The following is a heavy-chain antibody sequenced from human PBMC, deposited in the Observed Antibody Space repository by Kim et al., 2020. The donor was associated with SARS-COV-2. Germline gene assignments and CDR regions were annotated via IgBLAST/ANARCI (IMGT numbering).Heavy chain of an antibody. CDR1: GGSISSSSYY. CDR3: ARKPPSGYYDILTGYYRTYYFDY. D-gene: IGHD3-9*01. V-gene: IGHV4-39*01. Sequence: SETLSLTCTVSGGSISSSSYYWGWIRQPPGKGLEWIGSIYYSGSTYYNPFLKSRVTISVDTSKNQFSLKLSSVTAADTAVYYCARKPPSGYYDILTGYYRTYYFDYWGQGTLVTVSS. CDR2: IYYSGST. J-gene: IGHJ4*02.